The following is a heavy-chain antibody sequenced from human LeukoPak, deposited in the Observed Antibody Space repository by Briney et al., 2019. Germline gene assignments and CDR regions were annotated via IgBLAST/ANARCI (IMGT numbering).Heavy chain of an antibody. CDR1: GFTSSDYS. D-gene: IGHD6-19*01. V-gene: IGHV3-48*01. CDR3: ARVSSGWRSYYYYYMDV. CDR2: ISSSSSTR. J-gene: IGHJ6*03. Sequence: GGSLRLSCVASGFTSSDYSMNWVRPGAGEGGGWGSYISSSSSTRYYAASVKGRFTISRDNANNSLYLQMNSLRAEDTAVYYCARVSSGWRSYYYYYMDVWGKGTTVTVSS.